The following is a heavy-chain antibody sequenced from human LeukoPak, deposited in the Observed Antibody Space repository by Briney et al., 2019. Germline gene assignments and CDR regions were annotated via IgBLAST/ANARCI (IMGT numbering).Heavy chain of an antibody. CDR3: ARGIGSSSSNWFDP. V-gene: IGHV4-61*02. CDR2: IYTSGSA. Sequence: SQTLSLTCTVSGGSTSSGSYYWSWIRQPAGKGLEWIGRIYTSGSANYNPSLKSRVTISADTSKNQFFLKLNSVTAADTAVYYCARGIGSSSSNWFDPWGQGTLVTVSS. J-gene: IGHJ5*02. D-gene: IGHD6-13*01. CDR1: GGSTSSGSYY.